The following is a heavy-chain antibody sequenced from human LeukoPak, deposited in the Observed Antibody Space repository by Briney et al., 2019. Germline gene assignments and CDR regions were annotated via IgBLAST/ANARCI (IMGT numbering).Heavy chain of an antibody. J-gene: IGHJ4*02. D-gene: IGHD3-22*01. CDR1: GFAVSSNY. CDR3: ARATLYYYDSSNYYTSNYFDY. CDR2: IYSGANT. V-gene: IGHV3-53*01. Sequence: GGSLRLSCAASGFAVSSNYMSWVRQAPGKGLEWVSVIYSGANTYYADSVKGRFTISRDNSKNTLYLQMNSLRAEDTAVYYCARATLYYYDSSNYYTSNYFDYWGQGTLVTVSS.